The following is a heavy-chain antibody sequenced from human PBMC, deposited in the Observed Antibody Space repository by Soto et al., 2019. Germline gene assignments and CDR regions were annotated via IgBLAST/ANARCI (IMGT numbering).Heavy chain of an antibody. CDR3: ARDSGYYGMDV. CDR2: IYSGGST. V-gene: IGHV3-53*02. J-gene: IGHJ6*02. Sequence: EVQLVETGGGLIQPGGSLRLSCAASGFTVSSNYMSWVRQAPGKGLEWVSVIYSGGSTYYADSVKGRFTISRDNSKNTLYRQMNSLRAADTAVYYCARDSGYYGMDVWGQGTTVTVSS. CDR1: GFTVSSNY.